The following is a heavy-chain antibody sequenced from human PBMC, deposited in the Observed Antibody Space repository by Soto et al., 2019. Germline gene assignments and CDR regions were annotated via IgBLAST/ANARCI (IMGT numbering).Heavy chain of an antibody. J-gene: IGHJ4*02. D-gene: IGHD6-13*01. Sequence: SETLSLTCAVSGGSISSGGYSWSWIRQPPGKGLEWIGYIYYSGSTYYNPSLKSRVTISVDTSKNQFSLKLSSVTAADTAVYYCARRGSSSCGYWGQGTLVTVS. CDR1: GGSISSGGYS. V-gene: IGHV4-30-2*03. CDR3: ARRGSSSCGY. CDR2: IYYSGST.